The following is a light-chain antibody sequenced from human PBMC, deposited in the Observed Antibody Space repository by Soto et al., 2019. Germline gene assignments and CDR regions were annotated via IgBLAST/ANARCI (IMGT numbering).Light chain of an antibody. V-gene: IGKV3-15*01. CDR3: QQYNNWWT. CDR1: QSVSSN. Sequence: EILITQSPATLSVSPGERATLSCRASQSVSSNLAWYQQKPGQAPRLLIYGASTRATGIPARFSGSGSGTEFTLTISSLQSEDFAVYYCQQYNNWWTLGQGTKVDI. J-gene: IGKJ1*01. CDR2: GAS.